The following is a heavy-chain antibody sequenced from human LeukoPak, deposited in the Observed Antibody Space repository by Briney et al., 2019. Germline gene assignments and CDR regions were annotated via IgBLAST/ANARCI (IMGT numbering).Heavy chain of an antibody. D-gene: IGHD6-13*01. Sequence: PSETLSLTCTVSGGSIYSSSYYWGWIRQPPGKGLEWIANIYYSGSTYYNPSLKSRVTISVDTSKNQFSLKLSSVTATDTAVYYCARGIGAAAPWGQGTLVTVSS. CDR3: ARGIGAAAP. V-gene: IGHV4-39*01. CDR2: IYYSGST. CDR1: GGSIYSSSYY. J-gene: IGHJ5*02.